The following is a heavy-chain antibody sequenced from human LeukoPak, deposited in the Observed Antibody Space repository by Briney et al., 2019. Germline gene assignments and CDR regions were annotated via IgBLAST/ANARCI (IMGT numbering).Heavy chain of an antibody. J-gene: IGHJ4*02. CDR2: ISYDGSNK. Sequence: GGSLRLSCAASGFTFSSYGMHWVRQAPGKGLEWVAVISYDGSNKYYADSVKGRFTISRDNSKNTLYPQMNSLRAEDTAVYYCAKGLGYCSSTSCLPNDYWGQGTLVTVSS. CDR3: AKGLGYCSSTSCLPNDY. D-gene: IGHD2-2*01. CDR1: GFTFSSYG. V-gene: IGHV3-30*18.